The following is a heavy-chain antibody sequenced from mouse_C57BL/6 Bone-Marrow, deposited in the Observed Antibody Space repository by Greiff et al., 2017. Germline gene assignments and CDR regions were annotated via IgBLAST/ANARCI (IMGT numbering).Heavy chain of an antibody. CDR2: IYPTSGRT. CDR3: ARSGPLGRSFDY. CDR1: GYTFTSYW. J-gene: IGHJ2*01. V-gene: IGHV1-55*01. Sequence: QVQLQQPGAELVKPGASVKMSCKASGYTFTSYWITWVKQRPGRGLEWIGDIYPTSGRTNDNEKFKSKAILTVDTSSNTAYMQLSSLTSEDSAVFYCARSGPLGRSFDYWGQGTTLTVSS. D-gene: IGHD4-1*01.